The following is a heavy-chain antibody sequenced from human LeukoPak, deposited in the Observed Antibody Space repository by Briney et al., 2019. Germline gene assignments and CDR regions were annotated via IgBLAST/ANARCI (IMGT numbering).Heavy chain of an antibody. V-gene: IGHV3-30*02. CDR2: IRYDGSNK. D-gene: IGHD5-18*01. CDR1: GFTFSSYG. Sequence: GGSLRLSCAASGFTFSSYGMHWVRQAPGKGLEWVAFIRYDGSNKYYADSVKGRFTISRDNSKNTLYLQMNSLRAEDTALYYCARDHVGYSYGYSYWGQGTLVTVSS. J-gene: IGHJ4*02. CDR3: ARDHVGYSYGYSY.